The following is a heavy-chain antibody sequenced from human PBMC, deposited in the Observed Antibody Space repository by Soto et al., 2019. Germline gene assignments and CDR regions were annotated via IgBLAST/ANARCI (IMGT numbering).Heavy chain of an antibody. CDR1: GFTFSNYG. CDR2: ISYDGSNK. Sequence: QVQLVESGGGVVQPGRSLRLSCAASGFTFSNYGMHWVRQAPGKGLEWVAVISYDGSNKYYADSVKGRFTISRDNSKNRLYLQMNSLSAEDTGVYYCATEDDYGQGRKAFERWGQGTMVTVSS. D-gene: IGHD4-17*01. J-gene: IGHJ3*01. V-gene: IGHV3-30*03. CDR3: ATEDDYGQGRKAFER.